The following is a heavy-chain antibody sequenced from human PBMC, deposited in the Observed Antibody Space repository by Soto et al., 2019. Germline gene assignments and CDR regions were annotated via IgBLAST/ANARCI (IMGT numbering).Heavy chain of an antibody. V-gene: IGHV5-10-1*01. D-gene: IGHD5-18*01. CDR3: ATLYSYGSPGFDY. J-gene: IGHJ4*02. CDR1: GYMFTNYW. Sequence: GESLKISCQGSGYMFTNYWINWMRQVSGGGLEWLGRIDPSDSYTKYNPSFQGHVTISADKSTSTAYLQWSSLRSEDTAVYYCATLYSYGSPGFDYWGQGTLVSVSS. CDR2: IDPSDSYT.